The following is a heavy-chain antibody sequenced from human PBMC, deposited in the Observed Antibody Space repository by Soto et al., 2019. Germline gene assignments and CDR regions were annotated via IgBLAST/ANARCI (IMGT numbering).Heavy chain of an antibody. V-gene: IGHV1-46*01. J-gene: IGHJ4*02. Sequence: GPSVKVSCKASGYTFTSYYMHWVRQAPGQGLEWMGIINPSGGSTSYAQKFQGRVTMTRDTSTSTVYMELSSLRSEDTAVYYCARGDIAAAGKGPCDYWGQGTLVTVSS. CDR3: ARGDIAAAGKGPCDY. CDR2: INPSGGST. CDR1: GYTFTSYY. D-gene: IGHD6-13*01.